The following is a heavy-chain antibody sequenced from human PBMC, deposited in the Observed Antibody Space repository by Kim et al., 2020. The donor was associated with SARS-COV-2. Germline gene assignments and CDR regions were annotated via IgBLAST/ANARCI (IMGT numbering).Heavy chain of an antibody. Sequence: NGRFTISRDNAKNSLYLQMNSLGAEDTALYYCAKDKGYYGSGSYGYGMDVWGQGTTVTVSS. D-gene: IGHD3-10*01. CDR3: AKDKGYYGSGSYGYGMDV. V-gene: IGHV3-9*01. J-gene: IGHJ6*02.